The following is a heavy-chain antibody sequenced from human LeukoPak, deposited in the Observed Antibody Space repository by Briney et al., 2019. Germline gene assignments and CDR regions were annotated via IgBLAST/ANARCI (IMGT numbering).Heavy chain of an antibody. D-gene: IGHD3-16*02. CDR3: ARTNYDYVWGSYRYYYYYYMDV. J-gene: IGHJ6*03. CDR1: GGSISSSSYY. CDR2: IYYSGST. V-gene: IGHV4-39*07. Sequence: SETLSLTCTVSGGSISSSSYYWGWIRQPPGKGLEWIGGIYYSGSTYYNPSLKSRVTISVDTSKNQFSLKLSSVTAADTAVYYCARTNYDYVWGSYRYYYYYYMDVWGKGTTVTVSS.